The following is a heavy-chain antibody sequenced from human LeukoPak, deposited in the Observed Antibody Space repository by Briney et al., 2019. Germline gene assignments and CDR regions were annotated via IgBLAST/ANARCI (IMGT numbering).Heavy chain of an antibody. CDR1: GFTFSSYS. J-gene: IGHJ5*01. D-gene: IGHD1-26*01. CDR3: VRDWDHFDFDS. Sequence: GGSLRLSCAASGFTFSSYSMNWVRQAPGKGLEWVSYISSSSTIYYADSVKGRFSISRDNAKSTLYLQMRSLRADDTAVYYCVRDWDHFDFDSWGQGTLVTVSS. CDR2: ISSSSTI. V-gene: IGHV3-48*04.